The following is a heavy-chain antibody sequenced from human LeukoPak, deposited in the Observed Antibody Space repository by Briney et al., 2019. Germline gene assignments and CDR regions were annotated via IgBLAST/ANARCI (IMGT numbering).Heavy chain of an antibody. J-gene: IGHJ5*02. D-gene: IGHD6-13*01. CDR1: GGSISSSSYY. Sequence: SETLSLTCTVSGGSISSSSYYWGWIRQPPGKGLEWIGEINHSGSTNYNPSLKSRVTISVDTSKNQFSLKLSSVTAADTAVYYCARCLAMRSSWYIEWFDPWGQGTLVTVSS. CDR2: INHSGST. CDR3: ARCLAMRSSWYIEWFDP. V-gene: IGHV4-39*07.